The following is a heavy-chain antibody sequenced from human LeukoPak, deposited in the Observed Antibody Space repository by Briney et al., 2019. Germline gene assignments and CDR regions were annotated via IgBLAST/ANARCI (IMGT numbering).Heavy chain of an antibody. CDR1: GYSFTRYW. CDR2: IYPCDSDT. Sequence: GESLKISCKGSGYSFTRYWLGWVRQMPGKGLEWMGLIYPCDSDTRYSPYFQGKVTISADKYIRTAYLQCSSLKPSDTDMYYCARGYGDESLHYYYRMDVWGQGTTVTVSS. D-gene: IGHD4-17*01. CDR3: ARGYGDESLHYYYRMDV. V-gene: IGHV5-51*01. J-gene: IGHJ6*02.